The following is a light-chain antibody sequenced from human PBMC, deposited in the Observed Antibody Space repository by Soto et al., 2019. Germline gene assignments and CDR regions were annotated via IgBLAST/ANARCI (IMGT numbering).Light chain of an antibody. Sequence: DIQITQSPSTLSASVGDRVTITCRASQSISSWLAWYQQKPGKAPKLLIYKASSLESGVPSRFSGYGSGTEFTLTISSLQPDDFATYYCQQYNSYSFGQGTKVDIK. CDR2: KAS. V-gene: IGKV1-5*03. CDR1: QSISSW. CDR3: QQYNSYS. J-gene: IGKJ1*01.